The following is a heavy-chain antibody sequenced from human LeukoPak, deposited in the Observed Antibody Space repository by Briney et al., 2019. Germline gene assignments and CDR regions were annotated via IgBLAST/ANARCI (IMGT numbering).Heavy chain of an antibody. D-gene: IGHD6-13*01. V-gene: IGHV1-69*05. CDR2: IIPIFGTA. CDR3: ARVASAWQPFEY. Sequence: SVKVSCKASGGTFSSYAISWVRQAPGQGLEWMGGIIPIFGTANYAQKFQGRVTITTDESTSTAYMELSSLRSEDTAVYYCARVASAWQPFEYWGQGTLVTVSS. J-gene: IGHJ4*02. CDR1: GGTFSSYA.